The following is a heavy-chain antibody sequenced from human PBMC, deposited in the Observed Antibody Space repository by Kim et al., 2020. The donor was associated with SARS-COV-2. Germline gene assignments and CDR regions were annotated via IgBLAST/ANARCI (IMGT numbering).Heavy chain of an antibody. CDR2: ISWNSGSI. J-gene: IGHJ4*02. CDR1: GFTFDDYA. V-gene: IGHV3-9*01. D-gene: IGHD3-10*01. CDR3: AKDPSSGSYYRWGYYFDY. Sequence: GGSLRLSCAASGFTFDDYAMHWVRQAPGKGLEWVSGISWNSGSIGYADSVKGRFTISRDNAKNSLYLQMNSLRAEDTALYYCAKDPSSGSYYRWGYYFDYWGQGTLVTVSS.